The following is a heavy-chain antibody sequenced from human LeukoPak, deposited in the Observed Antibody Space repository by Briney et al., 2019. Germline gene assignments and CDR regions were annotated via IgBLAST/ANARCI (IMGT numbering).Heavy chain of an antibody. D-gene: IGHD2-21*02. CDR2: IWYDGSKK. CDR3: ARFLVVTTGDY. V-gene: IGHV3-33*01. J-gene: IGHJ4*02. CDR1: GFTFSSYG. Sequence: GGSLRLSCAASGFTFSSYGMHWVRQAPGKGLEWVAVIWYDGSKKYYADSVKGRFTISRDNSKNTLYLQMNSLRAEDTAVYYCARFLVVTTGDYWGQGTLVTVSS.